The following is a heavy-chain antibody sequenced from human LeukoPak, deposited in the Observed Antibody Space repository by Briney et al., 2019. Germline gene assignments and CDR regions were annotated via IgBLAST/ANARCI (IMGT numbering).Heavy chain of an antibody. CDR2: IYYSGST. J-gene: IGHJ4*02. V-gene: IGHV4-59*08. CDR1: GGSISSYY. Sequence: SETLSLTCTVSGGSISSYYWSWIRQPPGKGLEWIGYIYYSGSTNYNPSLKSRVTISVDTSKNQFSLKLSSVTAADTAVYYCARQDSSGPLVYFDYWGQGTLVTVSS. CDR3: ARQDSSGPLVYFDY. D-gene: IGHD3-22*01.